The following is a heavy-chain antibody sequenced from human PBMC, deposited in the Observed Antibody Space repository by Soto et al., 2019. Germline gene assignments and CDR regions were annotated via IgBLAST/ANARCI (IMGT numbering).Heavy chain of an antibody. V-gene: IGHV4-31*03. J-gene: IGHJ4*02. CDR1: VGSISSGGYY. Sequence: QVQMLESGPGLVKPSQTLSLTCTVSVGSISSGGYYWTWIRQLPEKGLEWIGYIDYSGSTHYSPSLESRVSMSIDTSNTQCSLTLYSVTAADTAVYSCARMTSGYYFDSWGQGALVTVSS. CDR2: IDYSGST. CDR3: ARMTSGYYFDS. D-gene: IGHD3-22*01.